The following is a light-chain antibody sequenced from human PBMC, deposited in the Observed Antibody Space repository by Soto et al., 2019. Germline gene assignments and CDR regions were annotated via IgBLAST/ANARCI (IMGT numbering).Light chain of an antibody. CDR3: QSYDSSLRALYV. CDR2: GNN. Sequence: QSVLTQPPSVSGAPGQRVTISCTGSSSNIGAGYEVHWYQQLPGTAPKLLIYGNNHRPSGVPDRFSGSKSATSASLAITGLQAEDEADYCQSYDSSLRALYVLGTGTKLTVL. V-gene: IGLV1-40*01. J-gene: IGLJ1*01. CDR1: SSNIGAGYE.